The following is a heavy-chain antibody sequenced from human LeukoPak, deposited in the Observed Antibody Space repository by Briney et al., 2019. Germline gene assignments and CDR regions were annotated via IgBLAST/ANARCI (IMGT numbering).Heavy chain of an antibody. CDR2: IYYSGST. Sequence: SQTLSLTCTVSGGSISSGDYYWSWIRQPPGKGLEWIGYIYYSGSTYYNPSLKSRVTISVDTSKNQFSLKLSSVTAADTAVYYCARARIKYYYDSSGYYYFDYWGQGTLVTVSS. V-gene: IGHV4-30-4*08. J-gene: IGHJ4*02. D-gene: IGHD3-22*01. CDR3: ARARIKYYYDSSGYYYFDY. CDR1: GGSISSGDYY.